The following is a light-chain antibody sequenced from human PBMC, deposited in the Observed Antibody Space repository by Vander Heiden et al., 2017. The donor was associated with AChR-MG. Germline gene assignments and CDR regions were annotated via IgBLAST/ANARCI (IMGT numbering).Light chain of an antibody. CDR3: QQDGSSLFT. CDR2: GAS. V-gene: IGKV3-20*01. J-gene: IGKJ3*01. Sequence: EIVLTQSPGTLSLSPGERATLSCRASQSVSSGYLAWYQQKPGQAPRLLIYGASSRATGIPDRFSGSGSGTDFTLTISRLEPEDFAVYYCQQDGSSLFTFGPGTKVDIK. CDR1: QSVSSGY.